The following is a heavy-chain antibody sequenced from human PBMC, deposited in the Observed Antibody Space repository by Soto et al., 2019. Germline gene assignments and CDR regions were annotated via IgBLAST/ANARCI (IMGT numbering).Heavy chain of an antibody. Sequence: GGSLSLSCAASGFTFSDYYMTWIRQAPGKGLEWLSYISRSGSTIYYADSVKGRFTISRDNAKNSLYLQMNSLRAEDTAVYYCASSGYSGLFDSWGQGTLVTVSS. D-gene: IGHD3-22*01. CDR2: ISRSGSTI. J-gene: IGHJ4*02. CDR1: GFTFSDYY. V-gene: IGHV3-11*01. CDR3: ASSGYSGLFDS.